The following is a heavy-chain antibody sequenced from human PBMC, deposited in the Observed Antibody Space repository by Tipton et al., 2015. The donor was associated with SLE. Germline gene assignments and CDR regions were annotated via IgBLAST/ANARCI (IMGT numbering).Heavy chain of an antibody. CDR3: ARDHLPGGYYYYMDV. CDR1: GGSISSFY. Sequence: LTCTVSGGSISSFYWSWIRQPPGKGLEWIGYIYYSGSTNYNPSLKSRVTISVDTSKNQFSLKLSSVTAADTAVYYCARDHLPGGYYYYMDVWGKGTTVTVSS. V-gene: IGHV4-59*01. D-gene: IGHD3-10*01. CDR2: IYYSGST. J-gene: IGHJ6*03.